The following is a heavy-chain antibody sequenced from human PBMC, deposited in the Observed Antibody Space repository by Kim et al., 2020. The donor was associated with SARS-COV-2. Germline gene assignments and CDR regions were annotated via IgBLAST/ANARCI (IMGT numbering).Heavy chain of an antibody. Sequence: SETLSLTCTVSGGSISSGGYYWSWIRQHPGKGLEWIGYIYYSGSTYYNPSLKIRVTISVDTSKNQFSLKLSSVTAADTAVYYCATGSDPARTWDIVGVPAAMWGYYFDYGGQGTLVTVSS. CDR1: GGSISSGGYY. CDR2: IYYSGST. V-gene: IGHV4-31*03. J-gene: IGHJ4*02. D-gene: IGHD2-2*01. CDR3: ATGSDPARTWDIVGVPAAMWGYYFDY.